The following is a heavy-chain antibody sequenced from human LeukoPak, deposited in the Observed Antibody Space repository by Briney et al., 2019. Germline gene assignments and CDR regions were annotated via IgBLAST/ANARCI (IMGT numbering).Heavy chain of an antibody. CDR2: IHHSGST. CDR1: GGSITSSHW. Sequence: SGTLSLTCTVSGGSITSSHWWGWVRQPPGKGLEWVGEIHHSGSTNSNPSLKSRVTISVDKSKNQFSLRLNSVTAADAAVYYCAREFVQGSSLPYFDYWGQGTLVTVSS. D-gene: IGHD1-26*01. CDR3: AREFVQGSSLPYFDY. J-gene: IGHJ4*02. V-gene: IGHV4-4*02.